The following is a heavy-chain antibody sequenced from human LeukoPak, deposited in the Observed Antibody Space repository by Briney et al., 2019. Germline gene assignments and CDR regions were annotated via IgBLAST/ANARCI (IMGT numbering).Heavy chain of an antibody. D-gene: IGHD2-2*01. Sequence: PSETLSLTCAVYDGSFIGYYWTWVRQTPGKGLEWIGDTLHSGDPNYNPSLESRATISVDTSKHQLTLNLTSVTAADTAVYFCARGPIVAVPAVYYYYMDVWGSGTTVTVSS. CDR2: TLHSGDP. J-gene: IGHJ6*03. CDR1: DGSFIGYY. V-gene: IGHV4-34*01. CDR3: ARGPIVAVPAVYYYYMDV.